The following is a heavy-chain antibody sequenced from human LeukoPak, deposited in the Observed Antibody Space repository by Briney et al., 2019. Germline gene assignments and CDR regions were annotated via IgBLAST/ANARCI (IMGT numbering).Heavy chain of an antibody. Sequence: GSLRLSCAASGFTFSNAWMSWIRQPPGKGLEWIGYIYYSGSTNYNPSLKSRVTISVDTSKNQFSLKLSSVTAADTAVYYCAREASSSWYDYWGQGTLVTVSS. CDR2: IYYSGST. CDR1: GFTFSNAW. V-gene: IGHV4-59*01. D-gene: IGHD6-13*01. J-gene: IGHJ4*02. CDR3: AREASSSWYDY.